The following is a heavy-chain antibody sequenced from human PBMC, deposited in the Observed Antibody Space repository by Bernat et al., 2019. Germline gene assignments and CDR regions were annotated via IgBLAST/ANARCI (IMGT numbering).Heavy chain of an antibody. D-gene: IGHD3-3*01. V-gene: IGHV3-15*01. Sequence: EVQLVESGGGLVKPGGSLRLSCAASGFTFSNAWMSWVRQAPGKGLEWVGRIKSKTDGGTTDYAAPVKGRFTISRDDSKNTLYLQMNSLKTEDTAVYYCTTEIYDFWSGYSGFDYWGQGTLVTVSS. CDR2: IKSKTDGGTT. CDR1: GFTFSNAW. J-gene: IGHJ4*02. CDR3: TTEIYDFWSGYSGFDY.